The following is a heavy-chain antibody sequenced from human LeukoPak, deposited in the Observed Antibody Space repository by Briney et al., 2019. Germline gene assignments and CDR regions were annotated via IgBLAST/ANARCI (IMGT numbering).Heavy chain of an antibody. CDR1: GGSISSSSYY. CDR2: IFYRGTT. V-gene: IGHV4-39*01. CDR3: ARQSSSGENYFDY. J-gene: IGHJ4*02. D-gene: IGHD6-19*01. Sequence: SETLSLTCLVSGGSISSSSYYWGWLRQTPGKGLEWIGSIFYRGTTYYNPSLNSRVTLSVDTSKNQFSLNLNSVTAADTAVYYCARQSSSGENYFDYWGQGTLVTVSS.